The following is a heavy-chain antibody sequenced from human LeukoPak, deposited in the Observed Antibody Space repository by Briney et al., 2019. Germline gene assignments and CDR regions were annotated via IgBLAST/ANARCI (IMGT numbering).Heavy chain of an antibody. V-gene: IGHV6-1*01. CDR1: GDSVSSSSNV. CDR2: TYYGSKWNN. Sequence: PSQTLSLTCAISGDSVSSSSNVWNWIRQSPSRGLEWLGRTYYGSKWNNDYAASVKSRITVNPDTSKNQFSLQLNSVTPEDTAVYYCARGAMRTGFDSWGRGTLVTVSA. CDR3: ARGAMRTGFDS. D-gene: IGHD1-1*01. J-gene: IGHJ4*02.